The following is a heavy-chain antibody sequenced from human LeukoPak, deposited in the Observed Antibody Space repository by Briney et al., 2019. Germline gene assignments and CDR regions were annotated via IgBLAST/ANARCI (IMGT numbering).Heavy chain of an antibody. Sequence: GGSLRLSCAASGFTFSSYSMNWVRQAPGKGLEWVANIKEDGSAKYYVDSVKGRFTISRDNARNLLYLQMNSLRAEDTAVYYCVMDMDVWGQGTTVTVSS. CDR3: VMDMDV. CDR1: GFTFSSYS. CDR2: IKEDGSAK. J-gene: IGHJ6*02. V-gene: IGHV3-7*05.